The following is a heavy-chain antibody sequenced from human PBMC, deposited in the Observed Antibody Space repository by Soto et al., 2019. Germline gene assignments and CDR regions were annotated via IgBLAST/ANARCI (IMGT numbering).Heavy chain of an antibody. D-gene: IGHD2-15*01. CDR3: SADRPDIGVGWWV. V-gene: IGHV1-58*02. CDR1: RSGFIRSG. J-gene: IGHJ6*02. Sequence: GASVKVSCKASRSGFIRSGIQWVRQAHGQRLEWIGWIVVASGQTNYAQNFRGRVAITRDTSTATAYIELTGLTSEDTAVYFCSADRPDIGVGWWVWGQGTTVTVSS. CDR2: IVVASGQT.